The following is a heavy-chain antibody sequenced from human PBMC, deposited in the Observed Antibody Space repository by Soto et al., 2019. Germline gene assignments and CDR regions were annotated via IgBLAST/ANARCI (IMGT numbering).Heavy chain of an antibody. V-gene: IGHV4-39*01. D-gene: IGHD3-10*01. CDR1: GGSISSSSYY. CDR2: IYYSGST. J-gene: IGHJ5*02. CDR3: ARHPTDYYGSGSNIPGWFDP. Sequence: TLSLTCTVSGGSISSSSYYWGWIRQPPGKGLEWIGSIYYSGSTYYNPSLKSRVTISVDTSKNQFSLKLSSVTAADTAVYYCARHPTDYYGSGSNIPGWFDPWGQGTLVTVSS.